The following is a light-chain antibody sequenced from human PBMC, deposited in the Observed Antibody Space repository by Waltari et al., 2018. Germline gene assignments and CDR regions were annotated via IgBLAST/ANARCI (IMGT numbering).Light chain of an antibody. CDR2: YAS. CDR3: QQYNGVPPT. Sequence: DIQMTQSPSSLSASVGDTVTITCRASQGISSYLAWYQQKPGKAPKPLIYYASNLESGVPSRFSGSGSGTEFTLTISSLQPEDFATYYCQQYNGVPPTFGGGTKVEIK. CDR1: QGISSY. J-gene: IGKJ4*01. V-gene: IGKV1-16*01.